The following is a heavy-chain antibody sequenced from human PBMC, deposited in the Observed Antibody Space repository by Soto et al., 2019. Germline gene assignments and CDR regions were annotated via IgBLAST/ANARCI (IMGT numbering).Heavy chain of an antibody. CDR3: ARDGIGGTVFRGFCDY. Sequence: QKYLVESGGGVVQPGGPLGLSGLGSGSIFSGYGMHWVRQAPGKGLEWWAVIWYDGSNNYYADSVKGGFTISRDNSKNMLYLQMDSLRAEDTAVYYCARDGIGGTVFRGFCDYWGQGTLVTVSS. J-gene: IGHJ4*02. CDR1: GSIFSGYG. D-gene: IGHD1-7*01. CDR2: IWYDGSNN. V-gene: IGHV3-33*01.